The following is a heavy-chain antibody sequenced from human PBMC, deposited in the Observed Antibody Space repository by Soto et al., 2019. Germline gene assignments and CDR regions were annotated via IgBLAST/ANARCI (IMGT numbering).Heavy chain of an antibody. CDR2: MNPNSGNT. J-gene: IGHJ6*03. Sequence: ASVKVSCKASGYTFTSYDINWVRQATGQGLEWMGRMNPNSGNTGYAQKFQGRVTMTRNTSISTAYMELSSLRSEDTAVYYCARGSVGAAAGTPPYYYYYYMDVWGKGTTVTVSS. CDR1: GYTFTSYD. D-gene: IGHD6-13*01. CDR3: ARGSVGAAAGTPPYYYYYYMDV. V-gene: IGHV1-8*01.